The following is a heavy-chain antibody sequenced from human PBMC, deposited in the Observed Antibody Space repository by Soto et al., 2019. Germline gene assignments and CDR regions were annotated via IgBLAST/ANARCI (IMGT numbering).Heavy chain of an antibody. V-gene: IGHV3-33*01. Sequence: GGSLRLSCAASGFTFSSYGMHWVRQAPGKGLEWVAVIWYDGSNKYYADSVKGRFTISRDNSKNTLYLQMNSLRAEDTAVYYCARGLTGAGYYDSSGFDYWGQGTLVTVSS. D-gene: IGHD3-22*01. J-gene: IGHJ4*02. CDR3: ARGLTGAGYYDSSGFDY. CDR1: GFTFSSYG. CDR2: IWYDGSNK.